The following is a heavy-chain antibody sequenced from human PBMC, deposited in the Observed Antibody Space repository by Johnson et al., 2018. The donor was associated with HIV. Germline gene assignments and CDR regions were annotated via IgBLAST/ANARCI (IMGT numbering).Heavy chain of an antibody. V-gene: IGHV3-11*01. CDR3: TTDPYGGRRDAFEI. CDR1: GFIFRDYY. CDR2: ISSSGSTI. Sequence: QVQLVESGGGLVKPRGSLRLSCAASGFIFRDYYMSWIRQAPGKGLEWVSYISSSGSTIYYADSVKGRSTISRDNAKNSLYLQMNSLKTEATAVDYCTTDPYGGRRDAFEIWGQGTMVIVSS. J-gene: IGHJ3*02. D-gene: IGHD1-26*01.